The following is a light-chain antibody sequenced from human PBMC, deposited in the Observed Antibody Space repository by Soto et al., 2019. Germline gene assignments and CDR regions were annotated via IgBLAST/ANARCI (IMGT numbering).Light chain of an antibody. J-gene: IGKJ5*01. CDR2: WAY. Sequence: DIVMTQSPDSLAMSLGERATINCKSSQSVLYTLNKRNYLSWYQQKPGQPPKLLIYWAYTRDSGVPDRFSGSGSGTEFTLTISSLQAEDAAVYYCQQYYPTPTITFGQGTRLEIK. V-gene: IGKV4-1*01. CDR3: QQYYPTPTIT. CDR1: QSVLYTLNKRNY.